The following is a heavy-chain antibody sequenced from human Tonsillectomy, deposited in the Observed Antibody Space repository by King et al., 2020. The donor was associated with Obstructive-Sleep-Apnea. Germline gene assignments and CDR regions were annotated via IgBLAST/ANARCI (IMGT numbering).Heavy chain of an antibody. J-gene: IGHJ4*02. V-gene: IGHV3-23*04. CDR3: AKDQSLVDSNSVPWGY. D-gene: IGHD2-2*01. CDR1: GFTFSNYA. CDR2: ISGSGGST. Sequence: VQLVESGGGLVQPGGSLRLSCAASGFTFSNYAMSWVRQAPGKGLQWVSFISGSGGSTHYADAVKGRFTISRDNSKNTLNLQMNSLRAEDTAVYYCAKDQSLVDSNSVPWGYWGQGTLVTVSS.